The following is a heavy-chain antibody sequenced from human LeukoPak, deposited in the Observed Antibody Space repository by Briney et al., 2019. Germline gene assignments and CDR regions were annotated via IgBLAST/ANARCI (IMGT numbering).Heavy chain of an antibody. D-gene: IGHD3-10*01. CDR3: ARVMVRGVKAVARDWNYGMDV. Sequence: PSETLSLTCTVSGGFISSYYWSWIRQPPGKGLEWIGYIYYSGSTNYNPSLKSRVTISVDTSKNQFSLKLSSVTAADTAVYYCARVMVRGVKAVARDWNYGMDVWGQGTTVTVSS. V-gene: IGHV4-59*01. CDR1: GGFISSYY. J-gene: IGHJ6*02. CDR2: IYYSGST.